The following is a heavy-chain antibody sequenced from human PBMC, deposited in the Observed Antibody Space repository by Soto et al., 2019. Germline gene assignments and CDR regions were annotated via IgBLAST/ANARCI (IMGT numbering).Heavy chain of an antibody. CDR3: ARGIGVTTGNNWFDP. V-gene: IGHV1-46*01. CDR1: GYTFTSYY. D-gene: IGHD4-17*01. Sequence: QVQLVQSGAEVKKPGASVKVSCKASGYTFTSYYMHWVRQAPGQGLEWMGIINPNGGSTSYAQKFQGRVTMTRDTSTSTGYMELSSLRSEDTAVYYCARGIGVTTGNNWFDPWGQGTLVTVSS. J-gene: IGHJ5*02. CDR2: INPNGGST.